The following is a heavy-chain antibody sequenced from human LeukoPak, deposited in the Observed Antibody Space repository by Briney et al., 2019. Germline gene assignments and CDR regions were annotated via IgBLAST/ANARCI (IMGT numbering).Heavy chain of an antibody. Sequence: GASVKVSCKASGYTFTSYDINWVRQATGQGLERMGWMNPNSGNTGYAQKFQGRVTMTRNTSISTAYMELSSLRSEDTAVYYCAREVGYSYGYDDYWGQGTLVTVSS. CDR3: AREVGYSYGYDDY. CDR2: MNPNSGNT. D-gene: IGHD5-18*01. V-gene: IGHV1-8*01. J-gene: IGHJ4*02. CDR1: GYTFTSYD.